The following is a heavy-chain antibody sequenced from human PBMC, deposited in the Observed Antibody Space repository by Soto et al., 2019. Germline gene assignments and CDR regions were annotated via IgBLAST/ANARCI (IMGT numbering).Heavy chain of an antibody. CDR2: IYSGGST. D-gene: IGHD2-15*01. CDR1: GFTVSSNY. J-gene: IGHJ3*02. Sequence: EVQLVESGGGLVQPGGSLRLSCAASGFTVSSNYMSWVRQAPGKGLEWVSVIYSGGSTYYADSVKGRFTISSDNSKNTRYLQMNSLRAEDTAVYYCARGVYCSGGSCFMAFDIWGQGTMVTVSS. V-gene: IGHV3-66*01. CDR3: ARGVYCSGGSCFMAFDI.